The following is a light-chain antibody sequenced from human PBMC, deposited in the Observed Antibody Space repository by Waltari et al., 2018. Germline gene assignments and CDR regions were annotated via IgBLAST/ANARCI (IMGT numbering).Light chain of an antibody. J-gene: IGKJ1*01. CDR1: QTPVSSNGTTY. CDR2: TVS. Sequence: AVLTQSPLSLPVTLGQPASISCRSSQTPVSSNGTTYLSWFQQRPGQSPRRLIYTVSDRDSGVPDRFSGSGSDTDFTLTISRVEAEDVGVYYCMQATYWPWTFGQGTKVEIK. CDR3: MQATYWPWT. V-gene: IGKV2-30*01.